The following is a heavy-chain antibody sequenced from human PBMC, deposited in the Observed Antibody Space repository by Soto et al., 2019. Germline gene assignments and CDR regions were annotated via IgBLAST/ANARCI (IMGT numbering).Heavy chain of an antibody. D-gene: IGHD3-9*01. J-gene: IGHJ6*02. CDR1: GFTFSIYS. CDR2: ISGSGGST. Sequence: GGSLRLSCAASGFTFSIYSMNWVRQAPGNGLEWVSLISGSGGSTHYSDSVEGRFTISRDNSKNTLDLEMDSLRAEDTAVYYCAKVVKYDVLTGYYKGPDYYGMDVWGQGTTVTVSS. CDR3: AKVVKYDVLTGYYKGPDYYGMDV. V-gene: IGHV3-23*01.